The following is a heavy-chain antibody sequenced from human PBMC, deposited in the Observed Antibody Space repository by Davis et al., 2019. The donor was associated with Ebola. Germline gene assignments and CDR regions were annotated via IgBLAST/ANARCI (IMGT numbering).Heavy chain of an antibody. V-gene: IGHV2-5*01. D-gene: IGHD2-2*01. CDR2: IYWNDDK. Sequence: SGPTLVKPTQTLTLTCTFSGFSLSTSGVGVGWIRQPPGKALEWLALIYWNDDKRYSPSLKSRLTITKDTSKNQVVLTMTNMDPVDTATYYCAHTWGFVVVPAAINWFDPWGQGTLVTVSS. J-gene: IGHJ5*02. CDR3: AHTWGFVVVPAAINWFDP. CDR1: GFSLSTSGVG.